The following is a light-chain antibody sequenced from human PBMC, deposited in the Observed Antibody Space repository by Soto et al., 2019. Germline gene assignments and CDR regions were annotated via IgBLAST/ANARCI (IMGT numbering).Light chain of an antibody. CDR1: SSDIGHYDY. J-gene: IGLJ1*01. Sequence: QSALTQPASVSGSPGQSITISCTGTSSDIGHYDYVSWYQQHPGKAPKLMIYHVTYRPSGVSNRYSGSKSGNSASLTISGLQADDDADYYCCSLTTSHTYGFGSGTKLTVL. CDR3: CSLTTSHTYG. V-gene: IGLV2-14*03. CDR2: HVT.